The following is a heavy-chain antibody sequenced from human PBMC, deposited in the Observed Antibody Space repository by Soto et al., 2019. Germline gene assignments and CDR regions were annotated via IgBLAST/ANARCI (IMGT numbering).Heavy chain of an antibody. V-gene: IGHV3-23*01. CDR2: ISGSGGST. D-gene: IGHD4-17*01. Sequence: GGSLRLSCAASGFTFSSYAMSWGRQAPGKGLEWVSAISGSGGSTYYADSVKGRFTVSRDNSKNTLDRQMNSLRAEETAVYYCAKAPYGDYYYYGMDVWGQGTTVTVSS. CDR3: AKAPYGDYYYYGMDV. J-gene: IGHJ6*02. CDR1: GFTFSSYA.